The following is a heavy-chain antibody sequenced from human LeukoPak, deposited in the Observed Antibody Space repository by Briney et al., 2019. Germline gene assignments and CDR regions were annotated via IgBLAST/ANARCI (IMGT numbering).Heavy chain of an antibody. V-gene: IGHV1-18*01. CDR1: GYSFTSYG. Sequence: GESLKISCKGSGYSFTSYGISWVRQAPGQGLEWMGWISAYNGNTNYAQKLQGRVTMTTDTSTSTAYMELRSLRSDDTAVYYCARDPVRKYYYDSSGSPYYFDYWGQGTLVTVSS. D-gene: IGHD3-22*01. CDR3: ARDPVRKYYYDSSGSPYYFDY. J-gene: IGHJ4*02. CDR2: ISAYNGNT.